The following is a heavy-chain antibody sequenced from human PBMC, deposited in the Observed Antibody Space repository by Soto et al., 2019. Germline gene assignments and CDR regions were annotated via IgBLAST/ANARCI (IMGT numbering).Heavy chain of an antibody. Sequence: EEQLLESGGGLVQPGGSLRLSCAASGFTFSSYAMSWVRQAPGKGLEWVSAISGSGGSTYYADSVKGRFTISRDNSKNTLYLQMNSLRAEDTAVYYCAKRGLQWVFFDYWGQGTLVTVSS. CDR3: AKRGLQWVFFDY. V-gene: IGHV3-23*01. CDR1: GFTFSSYA. D-gene: IGHD5-12*01. J-gene: IGHJ4*02. CDR2: ISGSGGST.